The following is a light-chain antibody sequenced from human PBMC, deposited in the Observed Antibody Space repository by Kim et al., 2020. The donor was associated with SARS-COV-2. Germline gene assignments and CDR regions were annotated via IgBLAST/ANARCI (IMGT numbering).Light chain of an antibody. J-gene: IGKJ4*01. CDR1: QGINDH. CDR3: QSYDSAPLT. CDR2: AAD. V-gene: IGKV1-27*01. Sequence: AAVGDRVTITCRASQGINDHLVWYQQRPGKVPQLLIYAADTLQSGVPSRFSGAGFGTDFTLTITSLQPEDVGTYYCQSYDSAPLTFGGGTKVDIK.